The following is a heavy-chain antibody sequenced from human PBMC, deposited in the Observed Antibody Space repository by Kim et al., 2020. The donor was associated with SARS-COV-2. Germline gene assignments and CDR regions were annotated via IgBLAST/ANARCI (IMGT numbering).Heavy chain of an antibody. CDR2: VNSDGSST. Sequence: GGSLRLSCVASGFTFSSYWMHWVRQAPGKGLVWVSRVNSDGSSTSYADSVTGRFTISRDNARNTLYLQMNSLRAEDTAVYYCASLSTGYGWDKFDYWGQG. V-gene: IGHV3-74*01. CDR3: ASLSTGYGWDKFDY. CDR1: GFTFSSYW. D-gene: IGHD3-16*01. J-gene: IGHJ4*02.